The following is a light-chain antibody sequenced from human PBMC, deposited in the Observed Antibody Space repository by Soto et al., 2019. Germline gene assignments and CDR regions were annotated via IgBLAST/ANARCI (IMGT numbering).Light chain of an antibody. CDR1: QSVNSGF. J-gene: IGKJ1*01. CDR2: DAS. CDR3: QQYGGSPPWT. V-gene: IGKV3D-20*01. Sequence: EIVLTQSPATLSLSPGDRATLSCGASQSVNSGFLAWYQQKPGLAPRLLIYDASTRATGIPDRFSGSGAGTDLTLNISRLEPEDFAVYYCQQYGGSPPWTFGQGTKVEIK.